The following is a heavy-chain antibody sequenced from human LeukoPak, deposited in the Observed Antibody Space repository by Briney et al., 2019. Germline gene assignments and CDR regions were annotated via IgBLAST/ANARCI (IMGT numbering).Heavy chain of an antibody. J-gene: IGHJ3*02. D-gene: IGHD3-22*01. Sequence: SETLSLTCTVSGGSINNYYWSWIRQPPGKGLEWIGYIYYSGSTNYNPSLKSRVTISVDTSKNQFSLKLSSVTAADTAVYYCARDRDSSGYQNNAFDIWGQGTMVTVSS. V-gene: IGHV4-59*01. CDR2: IYYSGST. CDR1: GGSINNYY. CDR3: ARDRDSSGYQNNAFDI.